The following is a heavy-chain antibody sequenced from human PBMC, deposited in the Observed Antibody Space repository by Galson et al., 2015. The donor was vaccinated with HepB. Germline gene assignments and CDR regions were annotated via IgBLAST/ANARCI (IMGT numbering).Heavy chain of an antibody. V-gene: IGHV4-59*12. CDR2: IYYSGST. J-gene: IGHJ3*02. CDR3: ARDEDYGGNSRTFHI. CDR1: GGSISSYY. D-gene: IGHD4-23*01. Sequence: TLSLTCTVSGGSISSYYWSWIRQPPGKGLEWIGYIYYSGSTNYNPSLKSRVTISVDTSKNQFSLKLSSVTAADTAVYYCARDEDYGGNSRTFHIWGQGTMVTVSS.